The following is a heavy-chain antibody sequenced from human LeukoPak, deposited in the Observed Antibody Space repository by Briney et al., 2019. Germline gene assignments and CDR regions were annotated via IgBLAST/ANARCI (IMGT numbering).Heavy chain of an antibody. CDR3: ASHYYDRSDSYSFDY. D-gene: IGHD3-22*01. J-gene: IGHJ4*02. CDR1: GGSISSYY. CDR2: IYYSGST. Sequence: SETLSLICTVSGGSISSYYWSWIRQPPGKGLEWIGYIYYSGSTNYNPSLKSRVTISVDTSKNQFSLKLSSVTAADSAVYYCASHYYDRSDSYSFDYWGPGTLVTVSS. V-gene: IGHV4-59*08.